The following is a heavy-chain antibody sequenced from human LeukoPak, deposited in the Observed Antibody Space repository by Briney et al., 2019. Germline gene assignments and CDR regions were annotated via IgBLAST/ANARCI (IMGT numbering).Heavy chain of an antibody. D-gene: IGHD3-10*01. J-gene: IGHJ5*02. V-gene: IGHV3-7*01. CDR1: GFTFSSYW. CDR3: ARDRDTMVRGVIGWFDP. CDR2: IKQDGSEK. Sequence: GGSLRLSCAASGFTFSSYWMSWVRQAPGKGLEWVANIKQDGSEKYYVDSVKGRFTISRDNAKNTLYLQMNSLRAEDTAVYYCARDRDTMVRGVIGWFDPWGQGTLVTVSS.